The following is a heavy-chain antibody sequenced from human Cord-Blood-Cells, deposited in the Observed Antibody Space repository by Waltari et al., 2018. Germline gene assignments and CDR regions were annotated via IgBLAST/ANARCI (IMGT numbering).Heavy chain of an antibody. J-gene: IGHJ3*02. CDR1: RATYPTYA. D-gene: IGHD2-21*01. CDR3: ASAIQRPEGGAFDI. CDR2: IIPLFGTA. Sequence: QVQLVQSGALATKPGASVKVACQAPRATYPTYAVSRVRQAPGQGLEWMGGIIPLFGTANYAQKFQGRVTITADKSTSTAYMELSSLRSEDTAVYYCASAIQRPEGGAFDIWGQGTMVTVSS. V-gene: IGHV1-69*06.